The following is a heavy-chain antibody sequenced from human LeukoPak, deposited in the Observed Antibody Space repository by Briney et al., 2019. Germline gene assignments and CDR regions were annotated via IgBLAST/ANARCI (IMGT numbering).Heavy chain of an antibody. CDR1: GYTFTSYG. Sequence: ASVKVSCKASGYTFTSYGISWVRQAPGQGLEWMGWISAYNGNTNYAQKLQGRVTMTTDTSTSTAYMELRRLRSDDTAVYYCARGTYYDSSGSMTDWGQGTLVTVSS. J-gene: IGHJ4*02. V-gene: IGHV1-18*01. D-gene: IGHD3-22*01. CDR3: ARGTYYDSSGSMTD. CDR2: ISAYNGNT.